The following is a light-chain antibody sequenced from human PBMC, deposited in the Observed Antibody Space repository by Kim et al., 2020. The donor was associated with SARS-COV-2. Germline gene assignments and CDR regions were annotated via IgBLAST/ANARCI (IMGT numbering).Light chain of an antibody. CDR1: SGSIDDNY. Sequence: NFMLTQPHSVSESPGKTVTISCTRSSGSIDDNYVQWYQQRPGGVPTTVIYEDNQRPSGVPDRFSGSIDSSSNSAFLTISGLKTEDEADYYCQSYDSSKGNWVFGGGTQLTVL. J-gene: IGLJ3*02. V-gene: IGLV6-57*04. CDR2: EDN. CDR3: QSYDSSKGNWV.